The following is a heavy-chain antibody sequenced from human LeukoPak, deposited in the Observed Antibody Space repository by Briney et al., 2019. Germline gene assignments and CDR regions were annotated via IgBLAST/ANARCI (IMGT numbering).Heavy chain of an antibody. CDR1: GYTFTGYY. Sequence: ASVKVSCKASGYTFTGYYMLWVRQAPGHGLEWLGWINPNSGGTNYAQKFQGWVTMTRDTSISTAYMELSRLRSDDTAVYYCARSRSDYDMPRRVNWFDPWGQGTLVTVSS. J-gene: IGHJ5*02. CDR2: INPNSGGT. D-gene: IGHD3-9*01. V-gene: IGHV1-2*04. CDR3: ARSRSDYDMPRRVNWFDP.